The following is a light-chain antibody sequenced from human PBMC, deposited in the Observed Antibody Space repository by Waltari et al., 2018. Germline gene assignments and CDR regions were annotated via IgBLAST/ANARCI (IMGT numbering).Light chain of an antibody. J-gene: IGLJ1*01. V-gene: IGLV3-21*01. CDR1: NLASKS. CDR3: QVWDANTDPGV. Sequence: SYVLTPPPSVSVAPVETARITCGGNNLASKSVHWYRQRPGQAPVVVISYDNDRAAGIPERFSGSNSGNTATLTISRVEAGDEADYYCQVWDANTDPGVFGTGTEVTVL. CDR2: YDN.